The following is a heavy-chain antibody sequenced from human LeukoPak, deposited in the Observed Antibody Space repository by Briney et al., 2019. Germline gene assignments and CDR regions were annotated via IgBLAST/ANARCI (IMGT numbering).Heavy chain of an antibody. D-gene: IGHD2-15*01. V-gene: IGHV3-20*01. CDR3: ARAGVRCSGGSCYFSY. Sequence: GGSLRLSCAASGFTFDDYGKSWVRQAPGKGLEWVSGINWNGGSTGYADSVKGRFTISRDNAKNSLYLQMNSLRAEDTAVDHCARAGVRCSGGSCYFSYWGQGTLVTVSS. J-gene: IGHJ4*02. CDR1: GFTFDDYG. CDR2: INWNGGST.